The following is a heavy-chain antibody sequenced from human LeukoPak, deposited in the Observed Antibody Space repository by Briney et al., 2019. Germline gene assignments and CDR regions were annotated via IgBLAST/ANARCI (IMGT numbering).Heavy chain of an antibody. CDR1: GFSFSGHW. CDR3: AYRNNFEY. J-gene: IGHJ4*02. D-gene: IGHD1-26*01. CDR2: IKADGSEK. Sequence: QPGGSLRLSCAASGFSFSGHWMNWVRQPPGKGLEWVAKIKADGSEKYYVDSVKGRFTISRDDAKRTVDLQMDNLRAEDTAIYYCAYRNNFEYWGQGALVTVSS. V-gene: IGHV3-7*05.